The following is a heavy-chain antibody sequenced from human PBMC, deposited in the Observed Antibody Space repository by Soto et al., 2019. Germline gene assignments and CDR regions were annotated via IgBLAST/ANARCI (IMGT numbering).Heavy chain of an antibody. V-gene: IGHV1-2*02. J-gene: IGHJ4*02. CDR3: ARGGPEN. CDR1: GYTFTGYY. D-gene: IGHD3-16*01. CDR2: INPTSGDT. Sequence: GASVKVSCKASGYTFTGYYMHWVRQAAGQGLEWMGRINPTSGDTDYTQKFQGRVTMTRDTSISIVYMELRSLRSDDTAVYYCARGGPENWGQGTLVTVSS.